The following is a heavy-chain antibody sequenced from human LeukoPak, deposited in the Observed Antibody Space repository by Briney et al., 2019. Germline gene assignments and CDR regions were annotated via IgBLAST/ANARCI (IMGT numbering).Heavy chain of an antibody. V-gene: IGHV1-8*01. J-gene: IGHJ4*02. CDR3: ARDKNWKPDY. CDR2: MNPNSGNT. CDR1: GYTFTSYD. D-gene: IGHD1-1*01. Sequence: ASVKVSCKASGYTFTSYDINWVRQATGQGLEWMGWMNPNSGNTGYAQKFQGRVTMTRNTSISTVYMELRSLRSDDTAVYYCARDKNWKPDYWGQGTLVTVSS.